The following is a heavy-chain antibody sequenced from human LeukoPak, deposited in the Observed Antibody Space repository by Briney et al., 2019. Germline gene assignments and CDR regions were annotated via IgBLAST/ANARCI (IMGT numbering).Heavy chain of an antibody. J-gene: IGHJ3*02. CDR3: ARIVQNPGAFDI. D-gene: IGHD1-26*01. CDR1: GGSISSSRYY. Sequence: SETLSLTCTVSGGSISSSRYYWGYIRQPPGKGLEWIGEIYHSGSTNYNPSLKSRVTISVDKSKNQFSLKLSSVTAADTAVYYCARIVQNPGAFDIWGQGTMVTVSS. V-gene: IGHV4-39*07. CDR2: IYHSGST.